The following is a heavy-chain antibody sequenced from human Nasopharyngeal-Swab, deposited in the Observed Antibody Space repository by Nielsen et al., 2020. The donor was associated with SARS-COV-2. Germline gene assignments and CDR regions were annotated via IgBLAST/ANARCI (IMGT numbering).Heavy chain of an antibody. CDR2: IYHSWST. CDR3: ARASITPTFRYFDY. CDR1: GGSISSGGYS. D-gene: IGHD3-16*01. J-gene: IGHJ4*02. Sequence: SETLSLTCAVSGGSISSGGYSWSWIRQPPGKGLEWIGYIYHSWSTYYNPSLKSRVTISVDRSKNQFSLKLSSVTAADTAVYYCARASITPTFRYFDYWGQGTLVTVSS. V-gene: IGHV4-30-2*01.